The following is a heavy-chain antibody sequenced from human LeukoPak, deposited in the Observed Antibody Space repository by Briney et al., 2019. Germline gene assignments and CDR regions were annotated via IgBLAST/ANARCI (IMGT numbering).Heavy chain of an antibody. Sequence: SVKVSCKASGGTFSSYAISWVRQAPGQGLEWMGGIIPIFGTANYAQKFQGRVTITADKSTSTAYMELSSLRSEDTAVYYCARKLNTMVRGVGTAYYYYYMDVWGKGTTVTVSS. CDR1: GGTFSSYA. CDR2: IIPIFGTA. D-gene: IGHD3-10*01. V-gene: IGHV1-69*06. CDR3: ARKLNTMVRGVGTAYYYYYMDV. J-gene: IGHJ6*03.